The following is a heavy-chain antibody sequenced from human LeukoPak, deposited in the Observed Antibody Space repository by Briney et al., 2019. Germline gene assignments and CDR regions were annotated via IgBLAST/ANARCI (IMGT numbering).Heavy chain of an antibody. CDR2: ISSSSSTI. CDR3: ARVGGYYGSGSYYNPFDY. D-gene: IGHD3-10*01. CDR1: GSTFSSYS. Sequence: PGGSLRLSCAASGSTFSSYSMNWVRQAPGKGLEWVSYISSSSSTIYYADSVKGRFTISRDNAKNSLYLQMNSLRAEDTAVYYCARVGGYYGSGSYYNPFDYWGQGTLVTVSS. J-gene: IGHJ4*02. V-gene: IGHV3-48*01.